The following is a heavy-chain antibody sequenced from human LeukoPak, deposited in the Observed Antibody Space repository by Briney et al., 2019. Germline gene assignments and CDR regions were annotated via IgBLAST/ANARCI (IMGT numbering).Heavy chain of an antibody. J-gene: IGHJ3*02. V-gene: IGHV4-59*01. D-gene: IGHD6-19*01. Sequence: SETLSLTCTVSGGSISSYYWSWIRQPPGKGLEWIGYIYYSGSTNYNPSLKSRVTISVDTSKNQFSLKLSSVTAADTVVYYCARARAVAGPFDIWGQGTMVTVSS. CDR2: IYYSGST. CDR1: GGSISSYY. CDR3: ARARAVAGPFDI.